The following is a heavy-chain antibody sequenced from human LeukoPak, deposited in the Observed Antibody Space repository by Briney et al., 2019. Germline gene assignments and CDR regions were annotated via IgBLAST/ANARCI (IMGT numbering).Heavy chain of an antibody. CDR1: GGSISSYY. V-gene: IGHV4-4*07. D-gene: IGHD3-10*01. Sequence: SETLSLTCTVSGGSISSYYWSWIRQPAGKGLEWIGRIYTSGSTNYNPSLKSRVTMSVDTSKNQFSLKLSSVTAADTAVYYCARGGYFGSGVDAFDIWGQGTLVTVSS. J-gene: IGHJ3*02. CDR3: ARGGYFGSGVDAFDI. CDR2: IYTSGST.